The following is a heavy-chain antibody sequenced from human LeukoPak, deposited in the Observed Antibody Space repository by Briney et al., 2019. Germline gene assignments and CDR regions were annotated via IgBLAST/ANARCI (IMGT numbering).Heavy chain of an antibody. CDR3: ARLYSSSSGRALDY. V-gene: IGHV3-48*03. CDR1: GFTFSSYE. Sequence: GSLRLSCAASGFTFSSYEMNWVRQAPGKGLEWVSYISSSGSNIYYADSVKGRFTISRDNAKNSLFLQMNSLRAEDTAVYYCARLYSSSSGRALDYWGQGTLVTVSS. D-gene: IGHD6-6*01. J-gene: IGHJ4*02. CDR2: ISSSGSNI.